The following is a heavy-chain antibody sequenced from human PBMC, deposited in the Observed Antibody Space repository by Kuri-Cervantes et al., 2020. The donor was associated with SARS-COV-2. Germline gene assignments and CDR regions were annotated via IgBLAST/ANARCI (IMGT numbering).Heavy chain of an antibody. CDR3: ARVKTIFGVAPFDY. Sequence: SETLSLTCTVSGGSISSYYWSWIRQPPGKGLEWIGYIYYSGSTNYNPSLKSRVTISVDTSKNQFSLKLSSVTAADTAVYYCARVKTIFGVAPFDYWGQGTLVTVSS. D-gene: IGHD3-3*01. CDR2: IYYSGST. CDR1: GGSISSYY. V-gene: IGHV4-59*12. J-gene: IGHJ4*02.